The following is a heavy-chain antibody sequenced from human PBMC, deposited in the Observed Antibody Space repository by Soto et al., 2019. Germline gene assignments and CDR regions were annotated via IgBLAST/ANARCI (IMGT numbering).Heavy chain of an antibody. D-gene: IGHD3-10*01. CDR1: GGGNLRDYR. CDR3: ARRRAVSNFGALY. Sequence: QVQLVQSGAEVKEPGSSVKVSCKASGGGNLRDYRTTWVRRAPGQGLEWMGGIIPKLGSANYAQNFQGRGTIPADESPNAVVVERRSLRSVDTPVYPCARRRAVSNFGALYWRQGTPVTFS. V-gene: IGHV1-69*01. CDR2: IIPKLGSA. J-gene: IGHJ4*02.